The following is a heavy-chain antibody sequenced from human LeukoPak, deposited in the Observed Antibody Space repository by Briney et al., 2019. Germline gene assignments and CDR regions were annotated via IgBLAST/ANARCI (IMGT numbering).Heavy chain of an antibody. Sequence: GGSLRLSCAASGFIFSTYGMYWVRQAPGKGLEWVAFIRHCGSSKNYADSVKGRSTISRDNSKNTLYLQMNSLRAEDTAVYYCAKDSLADIDYWGQGTLVTVSS. CDR3: AKDSLADIDY. D-gene: IGHD3-16*01. CDR1: GFIFSTYG. CDR2: IRHCGSSK. J-gene: IGHJ4*02. V-gene: IGHV3-30*02.